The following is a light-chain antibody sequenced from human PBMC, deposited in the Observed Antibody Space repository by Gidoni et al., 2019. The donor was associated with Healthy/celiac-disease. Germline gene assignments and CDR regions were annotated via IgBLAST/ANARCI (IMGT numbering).Light chain of an antibody. J-gene: IGLJ2*01. Sequence: SYELTQPPSVSVSPGQTASITCSGDKLGDKYACWYQQKPGQSPVLVIYQDSKRPSGIPARFSGSNSGNTATLTISGTQAMDEADYYCQAWDSSILFGGGTKLTVL. CDR1: KLGDKY. CDR2: QDS. V-gene: IGLV3-1*01. CDR3: QAWDSSIL.